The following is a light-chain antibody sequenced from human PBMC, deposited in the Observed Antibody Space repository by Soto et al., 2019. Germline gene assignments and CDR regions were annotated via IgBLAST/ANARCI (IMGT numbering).Light chain of an antibody. Sequence: QSVLTQPPSGSGTPGQTVTISCSGSSSNIGSNTVNWYQQLPGTAPKLLIYSNNQRPSGVPDRFSGSKSGTSASLAISGLQSEDEADYYCAAWDDSLNGPVFGGGTQLTVL. CDR2: SNN. V-gene: IGLV1-44*01. CDR1: SSNIGSNT. CDR3: AAWDDSLNGPV. J-gene: IGLJ3*02.